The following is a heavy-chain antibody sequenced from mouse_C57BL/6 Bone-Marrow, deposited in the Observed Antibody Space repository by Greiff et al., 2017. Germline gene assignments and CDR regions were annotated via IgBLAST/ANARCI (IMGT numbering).Heavy chain of an antibody. V-gene: IGHV1-85*01. Sequence: QVQLKQSGPELVKPGASVKLSCKASGYTFTGYDINWVKQRPGQGLEWIGWIYPRAGSTKYNEKFKGKATLTVDTTSSTAYMELHSLTSEDSAVYFCARLEFDGCGGDWYFDVWGTGTTVTVSS. CDR3: ARLEFDGCGGDWYFDV. D-gene: IGHD1-1*01. CDR1: GYTFTGYD. CDR2: IYPRAGST. J-gene: IGHJ1*03.